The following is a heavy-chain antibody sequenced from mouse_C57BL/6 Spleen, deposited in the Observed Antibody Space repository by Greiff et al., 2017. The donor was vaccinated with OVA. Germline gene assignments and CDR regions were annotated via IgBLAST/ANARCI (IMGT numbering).Heavy chain of an antibody. D-gene: IGHD2-2*01. J-gene: IGHJ4*01. CDR3: AKKCGYDNYAMDY. V-gene: IGHV2-5*01. CDR2: IWRGGST. Sequence: VQLKESGPGLVQPSQSLSITCTASGFSLTSYGVHWVRPSPGKGLEWLGVIWRGGSTDYTAAFMSRLSITKDKSKSHVFFKMNSLQTDDTAIYYCAKKCGYDNYAMDYWGQGTSVTVSS. CDR1: GFSLTSYG.